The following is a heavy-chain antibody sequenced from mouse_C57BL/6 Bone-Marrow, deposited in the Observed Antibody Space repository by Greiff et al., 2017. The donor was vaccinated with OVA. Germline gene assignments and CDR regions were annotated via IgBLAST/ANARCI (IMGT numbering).Heavy chain of an antibody. CDR1: GYTFTSYW. CDR3: ARDDVGCAY. Sequence: VQLQQPGAELVMPGASVKLSCKASGYTFTSYWMHWVKQRPGQGLEWIGEIDPSDSYTNYNQKFKGKSTLTVDKSSSTAYMQLSSLTSEDSAVYYCARDDVGCAYWGQGTLVTVSA. CDR2: IDPSDSYT. D-gene: IGHD2-12*01. V-gene: IGHV1-69*01. J-gene: IGHJ3*01.